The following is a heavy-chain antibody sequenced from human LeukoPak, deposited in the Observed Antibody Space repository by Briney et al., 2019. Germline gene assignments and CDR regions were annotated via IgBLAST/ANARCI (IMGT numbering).Heavy chain of an antibody. V-gene: IGHV1-18*01. CDR2: ISAYNGNT. D-gene: IGHD3-3*01. Sequence: ASVKVSCKASGYTFTSYGISWVRQAPGQGLEWMGWISAYNGNTNYAQKLQGRVTMTTDTSTSTAYMELRSLRSDDTAVYYCARALPPYYDFWSGYYSGGMDVRGQGTTVTVSS. J-gene: IGHJ6*02. CDR1: GYTFTSYG. CDR3: ARALPPYYDFWSGYYSGGMDV.